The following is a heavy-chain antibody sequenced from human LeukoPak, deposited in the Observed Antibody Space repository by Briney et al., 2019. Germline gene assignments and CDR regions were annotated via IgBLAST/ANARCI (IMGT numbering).Heavy chain of an antibody. CDR1: GFTFSSYG. CDR2: ISGSGGST. Sequence: GGSLRLSCAASGFTFSSYGMSWVRQAPGKGLEWVSAISGSGGSTYYADSVKGRFTISRDNSKNTLYLQMNSLRSDDTAVYYCARESSGDPPDYWGQGTLVTVSS. D-gene: IGHD3-10*01. J-gene: IGHJ4*02. V-gene: IGHV3-23*01. CDR3: ARESSGDPPDY.